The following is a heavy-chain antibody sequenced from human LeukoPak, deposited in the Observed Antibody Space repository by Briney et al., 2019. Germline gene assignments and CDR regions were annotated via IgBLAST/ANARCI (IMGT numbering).Heavy chain of an antibody. Sequence: ASVKVSGKASGYTFTSYAMHWVRQAPGQRLEWMGWINAGNGNTKYSQKFQGRVTITRDTSASTAYMELSSLRSEDTAVYYCARDYSGGSYFKPAEYFQHWGQGTLVTVSS. V-gene: IGHV1-3*01. CDR3: ARDYSGGSYFKPAEYFQH. D-gene: IGHD1-26*01. CDR2: INAGNGNT. CDR1: GYTFTSYA. J-gene: IGHJ1*01.